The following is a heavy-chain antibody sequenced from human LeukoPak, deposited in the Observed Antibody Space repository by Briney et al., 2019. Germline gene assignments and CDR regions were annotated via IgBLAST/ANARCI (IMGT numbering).Heavy chain of an antibody. D-gene: IGHD3-3*01. Sequence: GESLNFSCNASGYSFTNYWISWVRQMRGKGMGWMGKIDPKDSYTTYSPSFRGHVTISADESSNTAFLLLNSLKTAHTAMYCCTRPDCGSGYCYLLPYWGQGTLLTVSS. CDR2: IDPKDSYT. CDR1: GYSFTNYW. V-gene: IGHV5-10-1*01. CDR3: TRPDCGSGYCYLLPY. J-gene: IGHJ4*02.